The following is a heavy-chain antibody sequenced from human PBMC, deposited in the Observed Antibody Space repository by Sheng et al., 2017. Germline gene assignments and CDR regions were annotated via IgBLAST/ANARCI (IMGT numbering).Heavy chain of an antibody. J-gene: IGHJ4*02. V-gene: IGHV3-23*01. D-gene: IGHD2-21*01. CDR3: AKEGTWGDCCRYYFDC. Sequence: EAQLLESGGGLVQPGGSLRLSCTASGFTFSRSPMRWVRQAPGKGLEWVSSIDVSGSKTDYAESVEGRFTISRDNSKNTLYLQMNSLRGEDTAVYYCAKEGTWGDCCRYYFDCWGQGTMVTVSS. CDR1: GFTFSRSP. CDR2: IDVSGSKT.